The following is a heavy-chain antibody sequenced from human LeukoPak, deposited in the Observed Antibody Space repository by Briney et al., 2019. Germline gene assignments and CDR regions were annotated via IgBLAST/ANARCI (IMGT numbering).Heavy chain of an antibody. CDR1: GFTVSSNY. Sequence: GGSLRLSCAASGFTVSSNYMSWVRQAPGKGLEWVSVIYSGGSTYYADSVKGRFTISRDNSKNTLYLQMNSLRAEDTAVYYCAKGAYCSGGGCYPRWYMDVWGKGTTVTVSS. CDR2: IYSGGST. CDR3: AKGAYCSGGGCYPRWYMDV. V-gene: IGHV3-66*02. D-gene: IGHD2-15*01. J-gene: IGHJ6*03.